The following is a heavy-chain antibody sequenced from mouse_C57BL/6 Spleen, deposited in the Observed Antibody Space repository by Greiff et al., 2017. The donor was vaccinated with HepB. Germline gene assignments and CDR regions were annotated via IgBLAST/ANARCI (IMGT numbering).Heavy chain of an antibody. CDR3: ARRGYSNYDDYFDY. V-gene: IGHV14-3*01. D-gene: IGHD2-5*01. Sequence: EVQGVESVAELVRPGASVKLSCTASGFNIKNTYMHWVKQRPEQGLEWIGRIDPANGNTKYAPKFQGKATITADTSSNTAYLQLSSLTSEDTAIYYCARRGYSNYDDYFDYWGQGTTLTVSS. J-gene: IGHJ2*01. CDR2: IDPANGNT. CDR1: GFNIKNTY.